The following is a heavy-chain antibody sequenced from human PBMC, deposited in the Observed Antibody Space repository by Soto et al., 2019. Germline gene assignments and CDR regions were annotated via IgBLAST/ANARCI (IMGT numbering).Heavy chain of an antibody. D-gene: IGHD5-12*01. CDR1: GFTVSSNY. CDR2: IYSGGST. J-gene: IGHJ4*02. CDR3: ARARDGYNFLYEPT. V-gene: IGHV3-53*01. Sequence: PGGSLRLSCAASGFTVSSNYMSWVRQAPGKGLEWVSVIYSGGSTDYADSVKGRFTISRDNSKNTVYLQMNSLRVEDTAVYYCARARDGYNFLYEPTWGQGTLVTVSS.